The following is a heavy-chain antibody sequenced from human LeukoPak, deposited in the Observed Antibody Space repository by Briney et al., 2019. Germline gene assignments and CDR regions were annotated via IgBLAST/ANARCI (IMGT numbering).Heavy chain of an antibody. CDR2: IYQSGTT. J-gene: IGHJ5*02. Sequence: SQTLSLTCAVSGGSISSGVYSWNWVRQPPGKGLEWIGYIYQSGTTYYNPSLMSRVTVSLDRSRNQFSLKLNSVTAADTAVYYCARGGGWFDPWGQGTLVTVSS. CDR3: ARGGGWFDP. CDR1: GGSISSGVYS. V-gene: IGHV4-30-2*01. D-gene: IGHD3-16*01.